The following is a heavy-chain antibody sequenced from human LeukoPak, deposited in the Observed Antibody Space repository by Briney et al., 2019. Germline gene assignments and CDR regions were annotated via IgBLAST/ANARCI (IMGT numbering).Heavy chain of an antibody. CDR1: GFTFSTYS. Sequence: GGSLGLSCEASGFTFSTYSMQWVRQAPGKGLERVSYISSSRGTIWYADSVKGRFTISRDNAKSSLYLQMNSLRAEDTAVYYCARDLVGTNPDSFDVWSQGTMVTVSS. CDR3: ARDLVGTNPDSFDV. V-gene: IGHV3-48*04. J-gene: IGHJ3*01. D-gene: IGHD1-1*01. CDR2: ISSSRGTI.